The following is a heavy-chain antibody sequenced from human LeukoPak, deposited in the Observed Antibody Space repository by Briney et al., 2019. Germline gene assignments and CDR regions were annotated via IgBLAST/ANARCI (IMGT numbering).Heavy chain of an antibody. V-gene: IGHV4-59*08. D-gene: IGHD6-19*01. J-gene: IGHJ4*02. CDR2: IYYSGST. CDR3: ARAVSGRFDY. Sequence: PSETLSLTCTVSGGPISSYYWSWIRQPPGKGLEWIGYIYYSGSTNYNPSLKSRVTISVDTSKNQFSLKLSSVTAADTAVYYCARAVSGRFDYWGQGTLVTVSS. CDR1: GGPISSYY.